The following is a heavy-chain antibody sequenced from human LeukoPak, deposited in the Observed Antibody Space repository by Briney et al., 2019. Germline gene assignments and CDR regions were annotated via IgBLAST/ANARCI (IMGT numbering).Heavy chain of an antibody. D-gene: IGHD6-19*01. V-gene: IGHV1-18*01. CDR2: ISAYKGKT. CDR3: ARFGLGKHIEVAGIPFDI. CDR1: GYSFTSNV. J-gene: IGHJ3*02. Sequence: ASVKVSGKASGYSFTSNVISWVRQAPGQGLEGMGWISAYKGKTNYAQKLQDRVTMTTDTSTSTAHMQMRSLRSDDTAVYYCARFGLGKHIEVAGIPFDIWGQGTMVTVSS.